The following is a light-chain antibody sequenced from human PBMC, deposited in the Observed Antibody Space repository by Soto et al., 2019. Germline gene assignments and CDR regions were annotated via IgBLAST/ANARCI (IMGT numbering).Light chain of an antibody. V-gene: IGKV1-27*01. CDR3: HKYNTAPLT. J-gene: IGKJ4*01. Sequence: DFQMTQSPSSLSASVGDRVTITCRASPSFSTYLAWYQQKPGKVPKLLISGISTLQSGVPSRSSGSGYGTEFTLTISNLQPDNVATYYCHKYNTAPLTCSGVTNVYI. CDR2: GIS. CDR1: PSFSTY.